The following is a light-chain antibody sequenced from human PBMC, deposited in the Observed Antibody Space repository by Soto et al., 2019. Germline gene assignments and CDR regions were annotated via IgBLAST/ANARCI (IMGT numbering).Light chain of an antibody. J-gene: IGKJ4*01. CDR3: QQYNNWPPLT. CDR1: QSVSGN. Sequence: EIVMTQSPATLSVSPGERATLSCRASQSVSGNLAWYQQKPGQAPRLLIYGASTRATGIPARFSGSGSGTEFTLTISSLQSVAVYYCQQYNNWPPLTFGGGTKVEIK. CDR2: GAS. V-gene: IGKV3-15*01.